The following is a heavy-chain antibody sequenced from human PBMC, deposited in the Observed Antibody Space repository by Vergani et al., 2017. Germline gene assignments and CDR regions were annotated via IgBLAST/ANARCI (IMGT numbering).Heavy chain of an antibody. CDR3: ARVWDYYDSSGYAFDY. CDR1: GGSFSGYY. CDR2: IKQDGSEK. Sequence: VQLQQWGAGLLKPSETLSLTCAVYGGSFSGYYWSWIRQPPGKGLEWVANIKQDGSEKYYVDSVKGRFTISRDNAKNSLYLQMNSLRAEDTAVYYCARVWDYYDSSGYAFDYWGQGTLVTVSS. J-gene: IGHJ4*02. V-gene: IGHV3-7*01. D-gene: IGHD3-22*01.